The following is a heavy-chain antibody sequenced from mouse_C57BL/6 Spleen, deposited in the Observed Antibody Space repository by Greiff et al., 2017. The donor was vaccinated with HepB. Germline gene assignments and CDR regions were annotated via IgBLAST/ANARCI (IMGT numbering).Heavy chain of an antibody. CDR2: ISDGGSYT. Sequence: EVHLVESGGGLVKPGGSLKLSCAASGFTFSSYAMSWVRQTPEKRLEWVATISDGGSYTYYPDNVKGRFTISRDNAKNNLYLQMSHLKSDDTAMYYWARDRDPYYCNRFAYWGQGTLVTVSA. CDR1: GFTFSSYA. V-gene: IGHV5-4*01. CDR3: ARDRDPYYCNRFAY. J-gene: IGHJ3*01. D-gene: IGHD2-1*01.